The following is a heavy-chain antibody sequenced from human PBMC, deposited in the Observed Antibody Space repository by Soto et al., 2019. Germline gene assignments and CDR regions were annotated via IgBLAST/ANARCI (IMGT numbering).Heavy chain of an antibody. CDR2: ISAYNGNT. J-gene: IGHJ4*02. Sequence: GASVKVSCKASGYTFTSYGISWVRQAPGQGLEWMGWISAYNGNTNYAQKLQGRVTMTTDTSTSTAYMELRSLRSDDTAVYYCARRGYSYGYPTYFEYWGQGTLVTVSS. D-gene: IGHD5-18*01. CDR3: ARRGYSYGYPTYFEY. V-gene: IGHV1-18*01. CDR1: GYTFTSYG.